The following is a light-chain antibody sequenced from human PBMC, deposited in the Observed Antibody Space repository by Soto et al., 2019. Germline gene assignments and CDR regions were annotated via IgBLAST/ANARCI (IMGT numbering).Light chain of an antibody. Sequence: QSALTQPASVSGSPGQSITLSCTGTSRDVGGYTHVSWYQHSPGKAPTLILFAVSDRPSGVSHRFSGSKSGNTASLTISGLQAEDEADYYCCSYTSLSTVVFGGGTKLTVL. J-gene: IGLJ2*01. CDR1: SRDVGGYTH. CDR3: CSYTSLSTVV. V-gene: IGLV2-14*01. CDR2: AVS.